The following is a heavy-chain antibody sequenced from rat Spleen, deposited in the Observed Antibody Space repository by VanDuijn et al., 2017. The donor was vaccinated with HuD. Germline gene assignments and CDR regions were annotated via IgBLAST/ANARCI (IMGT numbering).Heavy chain of an antibody. CDR2: ISPSGGST. CDR3: ARPYSAQNFFDY. D-gene: IGHD1-1*01. J-gene: IGHJ2*01. CDR1: GFTFSDYG. V-gene: IGHV5-29*01. Sequence: EVQLVESGGGLVQPGRSLKLSCAASGFTFSDYGMAWVRQAPTKGLEWVASISPSGGSTFYRDSVKGRFTISRDNAKSTLYLQMDSLRSEDTATYYCARPYSAQNFFDYWGQGVMVTVSS.